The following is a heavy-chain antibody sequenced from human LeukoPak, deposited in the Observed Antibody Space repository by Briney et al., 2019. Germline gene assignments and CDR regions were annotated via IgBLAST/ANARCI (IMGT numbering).Heavy chain of an antibody. Sequence: SETLSLTCTVSGGSISSYYWSWIRQPAGKGLEWIGRIYTSGSTNYNPSLKSRVTMSVDTSKNQFSLKLSSVTAADTAVYYCARVRLYCGGDCIVSHFDPWGQGTLVTVSS. CDR3: ARVRLYCGGDCIVSHFDP. D-gene: IGHD2-21*02. J-gene: IGHJ5*02. CDR1: GGSISSYY. CDR2: IYTSGST. V-gene: IGHV4-4*07.